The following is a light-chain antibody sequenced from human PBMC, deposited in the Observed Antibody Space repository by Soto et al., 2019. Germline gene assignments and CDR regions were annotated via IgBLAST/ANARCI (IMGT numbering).Light chain of an antibody. Sequence: QYALTQPPSVDWFPAQLLPTSCTRTSSDAGGYNYVSWYQQHSGKAPKLMIYDVSNRPSGVSNRFSGSKSGNTASLTISGLQAEDEADYYCGSYASSSTLYVFGTGTKVTVL. CDR2: DVS. CDR1: SSDAGGYNY. J-gene: IGLJ1*01. V-gene: IGLV2-14*01. CDR3: GSYASSSTLYV.